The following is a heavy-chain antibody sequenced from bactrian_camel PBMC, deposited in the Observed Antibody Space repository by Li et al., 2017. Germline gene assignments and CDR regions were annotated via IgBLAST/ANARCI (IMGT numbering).Heavy chain of an antibody. D-gene: IGHD1*01. CDR2: IESDGST. Sequence: VQLVESGGGSVQAGGSLNLSCTASGFTRDDYDMGWFRQIPDREREGVAGIESDGSTSYADSVKGRFSISRDIASRTLYLQMSNLKPEDTALYYCASKVGMCGPNWSKLRFDSRGPGTQVTVS. V-gene: IGHV3S63*01. J-gene: IGHJ4*01. CDR3: ASKVGMCGPNWSKLRFDS. CDR1: GFTRDDYD.